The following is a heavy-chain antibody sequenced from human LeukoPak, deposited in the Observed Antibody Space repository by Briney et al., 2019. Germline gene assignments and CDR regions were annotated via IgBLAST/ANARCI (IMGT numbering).Heavy chain of an antibody. Sequence: PGGSLRLSCAASGFIFSSYAMNWVRQAPGKGLEWVSGISGSGGNTYYADSVKGRFTISRDNSENTLNLQMNSLRAVDTAIYYCAKARAGDITAAFNYWGQGTLVTVSS. CDR3: AKARAGDITAAFNY. J-gene: IGHJ4*02. CDR1: GFIFSSYA. CDR2: ISGSGGNT. V-gene: IGHV3-23*01. D-gene: IGHD6-13*01.